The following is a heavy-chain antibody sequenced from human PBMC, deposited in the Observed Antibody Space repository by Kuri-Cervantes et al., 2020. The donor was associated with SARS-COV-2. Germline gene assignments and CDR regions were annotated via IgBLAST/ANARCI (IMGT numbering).Heavy chain of an antibody. CDR1: GGSSSSYY. CDR2: IYTSGST. J-gene: IGHJ6*03. V-gene: IGHV4-59*10. Sequence: SQTLSLTCAVYGGSSSSYYWSWIRQPAGKGLEWIGRIYTSGSTNYNPSLKSRVTMSVDTSKNQFSLKLSSVTAADTAVYYCARYGVYYYYYYMDVWGKGTTVTVSS. D-gene: IGHD3-3*01. CDR3: ARYGVYYYYYYMDV.